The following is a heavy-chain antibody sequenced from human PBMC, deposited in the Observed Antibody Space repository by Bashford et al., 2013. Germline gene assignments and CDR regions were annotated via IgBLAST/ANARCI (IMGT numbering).Heavy chain of an antibody. CDR2: IDPSDSYT. J-gene: IGHJ4*02. CDR3: ASAGYSSSWYVNY. D-gene: IGHD6-13*01. CDR1: GYSFTSYW. V-gene: IGHV5-10-1*01. Sequence: GESLKISCKGSGYSFTSYWISWVRQMPGKGLEWMGRIDPSDSYTNYSPSFQGHVTISADKSISTAYLQWSSLKASDTAMYYCASAGYSSSWYVNYWGQGTLVTVSS.